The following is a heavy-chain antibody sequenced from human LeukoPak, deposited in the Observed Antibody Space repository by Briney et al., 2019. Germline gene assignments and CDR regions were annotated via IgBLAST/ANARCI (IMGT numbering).Heavy chain of an antibody. J-gene: IGHJ4*02. CDR1: GFTFSNYW. CDR3: ARLGYSGYGGGVDY. CDR2: IKEDGSEK. Sequence: GGSLRLSCAASGFTFSNYWMSWVRQAPGKGLEWVANIKEDGSEKYYVDSVKGRFTISRDNARNSLYLQMNSLRAEDTAVYYCARLGYSGYGGGVDYWGQGTLVTVSS. D-gene: IGHD5-12*01. V-gene: IGHV3-7*01.